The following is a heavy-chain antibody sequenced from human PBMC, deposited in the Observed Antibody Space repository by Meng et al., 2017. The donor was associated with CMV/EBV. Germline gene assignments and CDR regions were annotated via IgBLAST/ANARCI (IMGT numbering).Heavy chain of an antibody. Sequence: GGSLRLSCAASGFTFDDYAMRWVRQAPGKGLEWVSLISWDGGSTYYADSVKGRFTISRDNSKNSLYLQMNSLRAEDTALYYCATQQLVHRDYWGQGTLVTVSS. CDR3: ATQQLVHRDY. V-gene: IGHV3-43D*03. CDR2: ISWDGGST. D-gene: IGHD6-13*01. J-gene: IGHJ4*02. CDR1: GFTFDDYA.